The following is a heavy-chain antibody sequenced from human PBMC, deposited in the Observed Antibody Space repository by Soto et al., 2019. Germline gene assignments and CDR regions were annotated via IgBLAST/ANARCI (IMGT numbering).Heavy chain of an antibody. Sequence: QVQVVESGGGVVQPGRSLRLSCAASGSTFSDDAMHWVRQAPGKGLEWLAVITYDGSTQNYADSVRGRFTISRDNSKNLVCLQMNSLRSDDTAVYFCTRDVGTQLDFWYTSGMDVWGQGTTVTVSS. J-gene: IGHJ6*02. V-gene: IGHV3-30*04. CDR3: TRDVGTQLDFWYTSGMDV. CDR2: ITYDGSTQ. D-gene: IGHD3-3*01. CDR1: GSTFSDDA.